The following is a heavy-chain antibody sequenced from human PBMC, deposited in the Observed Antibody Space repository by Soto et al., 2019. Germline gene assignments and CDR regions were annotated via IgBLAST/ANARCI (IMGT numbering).Heavy chain of an antibody. CDR3: ASSIGGVGYCSSTSCYEVDY. CDR1: GFTFSSYG. D-gene: IGHD2-2*01. V-gene: IGHV3-33*01. J-gene: IGHJ4*02. Sequence: QVQLVESGGGVVQPGRSLRLSCAASGFTFSSYGMHCVRQAPGKGLEWVAVRWYDGSHTYYADSVKGRFTISRDNSKNTLYLQMNSLRAEDTAVYYCASSIGGVGYCSSTSCYEVDYWGQGTLVTVSS. CDR2: RWYDGSHT.